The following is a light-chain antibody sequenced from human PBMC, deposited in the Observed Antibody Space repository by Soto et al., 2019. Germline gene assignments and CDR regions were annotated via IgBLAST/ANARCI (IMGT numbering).Light chain of an antibody. J-gene: IGKJ4*01. CDR1: QSVSSSY. CDR2: GAS. Sequence: EIVLTQSPGTLSLSPGERATLSCRVSQSVSSSYLAWYQQKPGQAPRLLIYGASSRATGIPDRFSGSGSGTDFTLTISRLEPEDFAVYYCQQYGSSPRTFGGGTKVDI. V-gene: IGKV3-20*01. CDR3: QQYGSSPRT.